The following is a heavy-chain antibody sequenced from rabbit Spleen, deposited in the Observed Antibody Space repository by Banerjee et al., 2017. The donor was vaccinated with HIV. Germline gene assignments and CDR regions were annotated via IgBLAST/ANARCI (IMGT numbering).Heavy chain of an antibody. Sequence: QSLEESGGDLVKPGASLTLTCTASGFDFSSSDYMCWVRQAPGKGLEWISCIVGSSSGFTYSATWAKGRFIMSRTSSTTVTRQMTSLTATDTATYFCARDSAGREDFNLGGPGTLVTVS. J-gene: IGHJ4*01. D-gene: IGHD4-2*01. CDR1: GFDFSSSDY. V-gene: IGHV1S40*01. CDR2: IVGSSSGFT. CDR3: ARDSAGREDFNL.